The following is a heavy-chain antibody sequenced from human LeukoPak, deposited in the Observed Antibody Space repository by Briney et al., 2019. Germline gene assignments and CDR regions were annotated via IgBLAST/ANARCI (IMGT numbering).Heavy chain of an antibody. D-gene: IGHD3-22*01. CDR3: ARGSDSSGDY. CDR2: IYYSGST. V-gene: IGHV4-59*01. CDR1: GGSISSYY. J-gene: IGHJ4*02. Sequence: SPSETLSLTCTVSGGSISSYYWSWIRQPPGKGLEWIGYIYYSGSTNYNPSLKSRVTISVDTSKNQFSLKLSSVTAADTAVYYCARGSDSSGDYWGQGTLVTVSS.